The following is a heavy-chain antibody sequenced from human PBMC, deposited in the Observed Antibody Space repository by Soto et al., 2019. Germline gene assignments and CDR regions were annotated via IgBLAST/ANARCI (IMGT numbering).Heavy chain of an antibody. CDR2: IYHSGST. CDR3: ARGGVATTNFDY. V-gene: IGHV4-30-2*01. CDR1: SAPVSSTTYT. D-gene: IGHD5-12*01. J-gene: IGHJ4*02. Sequence: SETLSLTCTVSSAPVSSTTYTWGWIRQPPGKGLEWIGYIYHSGSTYYNPSLKSRVTISVDRSKNQFSLKMSSVTAADTAVYYCARGGVATTNFDYWGQGTLVTVSS.